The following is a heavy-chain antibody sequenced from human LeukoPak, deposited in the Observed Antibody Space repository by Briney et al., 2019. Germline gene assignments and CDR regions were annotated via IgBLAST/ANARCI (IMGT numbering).Heavy chain of an antibody. J-gene: IGHJ5*02. CDR2: IYYSGST. V-gene: IGHV4-39*01. CDR3: AGKPVVAATRKWFDP. D-gene: IGHD2-15*01. Sequence: SETLSLTCTVSGGSISSSSYYWGWIRQPPGKGLEWIGSIYYSGSTYYNPSLKSRVTISVDTSKNQFSLKLASVTAADTAVFYCAGKPVVAATRKWFDPWGQGTLVTVSS. CDR1: GGSISSSSYY.